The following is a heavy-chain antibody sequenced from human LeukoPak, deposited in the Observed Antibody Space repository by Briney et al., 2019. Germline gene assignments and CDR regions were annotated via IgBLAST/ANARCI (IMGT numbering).Heavy chain of an antibody. Sequence: PGRSLRLSCAASGFTFSSYEMNWVRQAPGKGLEWVSYISSSGSTIYYADSVKGRFTISRDNAKNSLYLQMNSLRAEDTAVYYCATDGGPAYSSSWYLYWGQGSLVTVSS. CDR3: ATDGGPAYSSSWYLY. CDR1: GFTFSSYE. CDR2: ISSSGSTI. J-gene: IGHJ4*02. V-gene: IGHV3-48*03. D-gene: IGHD6-13*01.